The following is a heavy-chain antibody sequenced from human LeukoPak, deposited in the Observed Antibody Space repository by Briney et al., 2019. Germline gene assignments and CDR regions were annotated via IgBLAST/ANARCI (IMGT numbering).Heavy chain of an antibody. Sequence: SQTLSLTCAISGDSVSSNSAAWNWIRQSPSRGLEWLGRTYYRSKWYNDYAVSVKSRITINPDTSKNQFSLQLNSVTPEDTAVYYCARDSGPTVTTYYYYGMDVWGRGTTVTVSS. J-gene: IGHJ6*02. CDR3: ARDSGPTVTTYYYYGMDV. CDR2: TYYRSKWYN. D-gene: IGHD4-17*01. V-gene: IGHV6-1*01. CDR1: GDSVSSNSAA.